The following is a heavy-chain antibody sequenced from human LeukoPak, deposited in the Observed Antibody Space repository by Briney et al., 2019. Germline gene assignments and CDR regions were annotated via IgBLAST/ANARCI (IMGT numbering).Heavy chain of an antibody. CDR1: GFTFSTYS. CDR2: ISSSGSTI. Sequence: GGSLRLSCAASGFTFSTYSMNWVRQAPGKGLEWLSYISSSGSTIYYADSVRGRFTISRDNAKNSLYLQMNSLRDEDTAVYFCARDLPEGWLHSITDAFDIWGQGTLVTVSS. J-gene: IGHJ3*02. CDR3: ARDLPEGWLHSITDAFDI. D-gene: IGHD1-14*01. V-gene: IGHV3-48*02.